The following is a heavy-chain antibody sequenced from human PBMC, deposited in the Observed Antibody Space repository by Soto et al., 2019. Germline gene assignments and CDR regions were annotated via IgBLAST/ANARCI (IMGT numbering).Heavy chain of an antibody. V-gene: IGHV3-23*01. Sequence: PGGSLRLSCAASGFTFSSYAMSWVRQAPGKGLEWVSAISGSGGSTYYADSVKGRFTISRDNSKNTLYLQMNSLRAEDTAVYYCAKDAPPYDFWSGLEFDAFDIWGQGTMVTVSS. D-gene: IGHD3-3*01. CDR2: ISGSGGST. J-gene: IGHJ3*02. CDR1: GFTFSSYA. CDR3: AKDAPPYDFWSGLEFDAFDI.